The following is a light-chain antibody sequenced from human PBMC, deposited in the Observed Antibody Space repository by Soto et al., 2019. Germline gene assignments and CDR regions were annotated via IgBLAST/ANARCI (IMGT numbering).Light chain of an antibody. V-gene: IGKV1-5*03. CDR1: QSISGW. Sequence: DIQMTQSPSTLSASVGDRVTITCRASQSISGWLAWYQQKPGKAPKLLIYEASNLESGVPSRFSGSGSGTEFTLTITGLQPDDFATYYCQQYNAYWVTFGGGTKVENK. CDR3: QQYNAYWVT. CDR2: EAS. J-gene: IGKJ4*01.